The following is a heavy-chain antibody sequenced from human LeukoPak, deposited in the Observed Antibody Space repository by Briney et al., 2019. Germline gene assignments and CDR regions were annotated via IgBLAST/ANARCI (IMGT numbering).Heavy chain of an antibody. CDR1: GYTFTGYY. CDR3: ARDQLLWFGELPRLSPSWFDP. CDR2: INPNSGGT. J-gene: IGHJ5*02. Sequence: GASVKVSCKASGYTFTGYYMHWVRQAPGQGLEWMGWINPNSGGTNYAQKFQGRVTMTRDTSISTAYMELSRLRSDDTAVYYCARDQLLWFGELPRLSPSWFDPWGQGTLVTVSS. V-gene: IGHV1-2*02. D-gene: IGHD3-10*01.